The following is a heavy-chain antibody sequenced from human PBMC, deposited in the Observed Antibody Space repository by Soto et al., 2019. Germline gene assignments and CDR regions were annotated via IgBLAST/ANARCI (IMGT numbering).Heavy chain of an antibody. J-gene: IGHJ4*02. CDR3: ATETYSGPLHY. V-gene: IGHV3-30*03. Sequence: QVQLVESGGGVVQPGRSLRLSCAASGFTFSSYGMHWVRQAPGKGLAWVAVISYDGSNKYYAHSVKGRFTISRDNSKNTLYLQMNSLRAEDTAVYYCATETYSGPLHYWGQGTLVTVSS. D-gene: IGHD2-15*01. CDR1: GFTFSSYG. CDR2: ISYDGSNK.